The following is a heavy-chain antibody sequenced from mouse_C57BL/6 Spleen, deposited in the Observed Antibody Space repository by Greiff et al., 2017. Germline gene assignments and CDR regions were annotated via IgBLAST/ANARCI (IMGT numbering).Heavy chain of an antibody. Sequence: EVQLLQSGGGLVQPGGSLKLSCAASGIDFSRYWMSWVRRAPGKGLEWIGEINPDSSTINYAPSLKDKFIISRDNAKNTLYLQMSKVRSEATALYYCARPGYYGSNAIDYWGQGTSVTVSS. CDR2: INPDSSTI. D-gene: IGHD1-1*01. V-gene: IGHV4-1*01. CDR3: ARPGYYGSNAIDY. J-gene: IGHJ4*01. CDR1: GIDFSRYW.